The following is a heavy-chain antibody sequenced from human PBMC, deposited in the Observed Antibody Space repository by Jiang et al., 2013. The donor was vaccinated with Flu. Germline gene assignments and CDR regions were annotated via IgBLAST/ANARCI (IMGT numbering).Heavy chain of an antibody. CDR1: GYTFTSYD. Sequence: GAEVKKPGASVKVSCKASGYTFTSYDINWVRQATGQGLEWMGWMNPNSGNTGYAQKFQGRVTMTRNTSISTAYMELSSLRSEDTAVYYCAILAVAGTVFDYWGQGTLVTVSS. CDR3: AILAVAGTVFDY. V-gene: IGHV1-8*01. J-gene: IGHJ4*02. CDR2: MNPNSGNT. D-gene: IGHD6-19*01.